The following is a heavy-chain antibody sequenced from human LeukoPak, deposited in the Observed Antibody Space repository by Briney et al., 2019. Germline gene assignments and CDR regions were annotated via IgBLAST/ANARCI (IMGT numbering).Heavy chain of an antibody. CDR2: ISSSSYT. J-gene: IGHJ4*02. Sequence: PRGSLRLSCAASGFTFSAHYMSWIPQAPGKGREAGSYISSSSYTVYADSVKGRSTISRDNAKSSLYLQMNSLRAEDTAVYYCARDIGMVRGVIITNHFDYWGQGTPVTVSS. CDR1: GFTFSAHY. V-gene: IGHV3-11*06. CDR3: ARDIGMVRGVIITNHFDY. D-gene: IGHD3-10*01.